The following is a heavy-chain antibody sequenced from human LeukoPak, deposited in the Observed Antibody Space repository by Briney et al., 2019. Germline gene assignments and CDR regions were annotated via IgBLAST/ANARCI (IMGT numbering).Heavy chain of an antibody. J-gene: IGHJ3*02. D-gene: IGHD2-21*02. CDR2: INVINSGNT. CDR3: SREFPFCGADCFSGVFDI. Sequence: ASVKVPCKASGYTFSSYGINWVRQAPGQGLEWMGWINVINSGNTRYAQNFQGRLTMTTDTSTTTAYMELRSLRSDDTAVYYYSREFPFCGADCFSGVFDIWGQGTMVTVS. CDR1: GYTFSSYG. V-gene: IGHV1-18*01.